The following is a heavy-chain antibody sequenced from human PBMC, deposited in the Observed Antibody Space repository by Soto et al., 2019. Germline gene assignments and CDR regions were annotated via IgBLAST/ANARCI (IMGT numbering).Heavy chain of an antibody. CDR3: PSAGSANEEMWETHF. Sequence: PGGSLRLSCEAAGVAFGTTALRWVRQAPGKGLEWVATVSCTGRSKYYADSMKSRFIISRDNSRNTLYLQMNSLRADDTTTYYCPSAGSANEEMWETHFWGQGTPVTVPS. CDR1: GVAFGTTA. D-gene: IGHD1-26*01. V-gene: IGHV3-23*01. J-gene: IGHJ4*02. CDR2: VSCTGRSK.